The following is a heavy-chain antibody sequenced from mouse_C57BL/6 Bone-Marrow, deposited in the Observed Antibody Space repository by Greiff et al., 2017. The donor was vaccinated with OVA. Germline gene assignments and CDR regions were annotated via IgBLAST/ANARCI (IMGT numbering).Heavy chain of an antibody. V-gene: IGHV5-17*01. Sequence: EVKLVESGGGLVKPGGSLKLSCAASGFTFSDYGMHWVRQAPEKGLEWVAYISSGSSTIYYADKVKGRFTISRHNAKNTLFLQMTSLRSEDTAMYYFASPHYGSSYWYFDVWGTGTTVTVSS. CDR1: GFTFSDYG. CDR2: ISSGSSTI. CDR3: ASPHYGSSYWYFDV. D-gene: IGHD1-1*01. J-gene: IGHJ1*03.